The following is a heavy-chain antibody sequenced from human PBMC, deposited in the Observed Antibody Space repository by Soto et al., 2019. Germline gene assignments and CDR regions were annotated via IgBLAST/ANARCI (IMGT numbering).Heavy chain of an antibody. V-gene: IGHV3-21*01. CDR2: ISPSTSHI. CDR3: SGCMGGACLQNYGLDV. D-gene: IGHD2-21*02. J-gene: IGHJ6*02. Sequence: EVHLVESGGGLVKPGGSLRLSCAVSGFTFSSCTMNWVRQAPGKGLEWVSSISPSTSHIYYADSVKGRFTISRDYAKNAPFLQMNSLRAEDTAGYYCSGCMGGACLQNYGLDVWGQGTTVTVS. CDR1: GFTFSSCT.